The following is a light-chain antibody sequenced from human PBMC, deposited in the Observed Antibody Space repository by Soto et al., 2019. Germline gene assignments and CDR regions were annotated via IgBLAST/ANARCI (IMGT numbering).Light chain of an antibody. CDR3: ASWDDRLGAVI. J-gene: IGLJ2*01. CDR2: SNN. Sequence: QPVLTQPPSASGTPGQRVFISCSGSSSNIGGTNYAYWYQQLPGAAPKLLMHSNNLRPSGVPERISGSKSGTSASLAISGLRSEDDAVYYCASWDDRLGAVIFGGGTKVTVL. V-gene: IGLV1-47*02. CDR1: SSNIGGTNY.